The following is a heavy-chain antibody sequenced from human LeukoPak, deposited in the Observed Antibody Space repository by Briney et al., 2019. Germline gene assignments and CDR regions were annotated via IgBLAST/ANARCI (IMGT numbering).Heavy chain of an antibody. Sequence: ASVKVSCKASGGTFSSYAISWVRQAPGQRLEWMGWINAGNGNTKYSQKFQGRVTITRDTSASTAYMELSSLRSEDTAVYYCARDHGSSWYFHFDYWGQGTLVTVSS. D-gene: IGHD6-13*01. CDR1: GGTFSSYA. J-gene: IGHJ4*02. CDR2: INAGNGNT. CDR3: ARDHGSSWYFHFDY. V-gene: IGHV1-3*01.